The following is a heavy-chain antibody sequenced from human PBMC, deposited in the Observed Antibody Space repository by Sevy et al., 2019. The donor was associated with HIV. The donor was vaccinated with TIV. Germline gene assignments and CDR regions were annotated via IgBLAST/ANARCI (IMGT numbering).Heavy chain of an antibody. Sequence: SETLSLTCTVSGGSISSYYWSWIRQPAGKGLEWIGRIYTSGSTNYNPSLKSRVTMSVDTSKNQFSLTLSSVTAADTAVYYCASDVDYYDSSGYSYGMDVWGQGTTVTVSS. CDR3: ASDVDYYDSSGYSYGMDV. J-gene: IGHJ6*02. CDR2: IYTSGST. V-gene: IGHV4-4*07. CDR1: GGSISSYY. D-gene: IGHD3-22*01.